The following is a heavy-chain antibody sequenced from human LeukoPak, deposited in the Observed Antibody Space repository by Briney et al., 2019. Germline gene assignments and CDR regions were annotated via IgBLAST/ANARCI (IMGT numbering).Heavy chain of an antibody. CDR2: MYTGGTT. Sequence: SETLSLTCTVSGGSISSGTYYWSWIRQPAGKGLEWIGWMYTGGTTNYNPSLKSRVTISLDTSKNQFSLKLNSVTVADTAVYYCARDEGGSSSSVVKYFQHWGQGTLVTVSS. V-gene: IGHV4-61*02. CDR1: GGSISSGTYY. J-gene: IGHJ1*01. CDR3: ARDEGGSSSSVVKYFQH. D-gene: IGHD6-6*01.